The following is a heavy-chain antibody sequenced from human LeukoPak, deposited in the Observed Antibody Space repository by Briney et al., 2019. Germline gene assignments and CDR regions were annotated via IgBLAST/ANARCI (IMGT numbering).Heavy chain of an antibody. D-gene: IGHD2-21*01. Sequence: GGSLRLSCASSGFTFSSYAMSWVRQAPGKGLEWVSTIGGTGVRTYYADSVKGRFTISRDNSKNTLYLQMNSLRAEDTAVYYCANRDDYSAFDYWGQGTLVTVSS. CDR2: IGGTGVRT. CDR1: GFTFSSYA. V-gene: IGHV3-23*01. J-gene: IGHJ4*02. CDR3: ANRDDYSAFDY.